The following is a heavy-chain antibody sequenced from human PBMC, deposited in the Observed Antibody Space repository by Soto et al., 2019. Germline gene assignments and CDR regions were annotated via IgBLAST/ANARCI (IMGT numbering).Heavy chain of an antibody. CDR1: GYTFTSYG. V-gene: IGHV1-18*01. CDR3: ARMEAGRLWLAHWTPPDY. D-gene: IGHD6-19*01. Sequence: GASVKVSCKASGYTFTSYGISWVRQAPGQGLEWMGWISAYNGNTNYAQKLQGRVTMTTDTSTSTAYMELRSLRSDDTAVYYCARMEAGRLWLAHWTPPDYWGQGTLVTVSS. CDR2: ISAYNGNT. J-gene: IGHJ4*02.